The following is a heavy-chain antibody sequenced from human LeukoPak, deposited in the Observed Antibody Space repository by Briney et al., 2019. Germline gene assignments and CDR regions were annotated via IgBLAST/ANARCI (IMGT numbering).Heavy chain of an antibody. V-gene: IGHV4-34*01. Sequence: PSETLSLTCAANGGSFSGYYWSWIRQPPGKGLEWIGEINHSGSTNYNPSLKSRVTISVDTSKNQFSLKLSSVTAADPAVYYCATRNSGSYSIWGQGTMVTVSS. D-gene: IGHD1-26*01. CDR3: ATRNSGSYSI. J-gene: IGHJ3*02. CDR1: GGSFSGYY. CDR2: INHSGST.